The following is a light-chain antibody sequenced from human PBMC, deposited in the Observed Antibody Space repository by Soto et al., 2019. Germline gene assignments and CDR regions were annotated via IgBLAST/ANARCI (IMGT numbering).Light chain of an antibody. V-gene: IGLV2-8*01. J-gene: IGLJ1*01. Sequence: QSVLTQPPSASGSPGQSVTISCTGTSSDVGGYNYVSWYQQNPGKVPKLMIYEVNNRPSGVPDRFSGSKSGNTASLTVSGLQAEDEADYYCTSYAGGNNVFGTGTKLTVL. CDR2: EVN. CDR3: TSYAGGNNV. CDR1: SSDVGGYNY.